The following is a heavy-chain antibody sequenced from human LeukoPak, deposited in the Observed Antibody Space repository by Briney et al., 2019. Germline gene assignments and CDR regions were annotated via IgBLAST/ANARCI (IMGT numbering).Heavy chain of an antibody. J-gene: IGHJ3*02. CDR3: ARGLRPYDGGYSYGFDAFDI. CDR1: GYTFTSYD. V-gene: IGHV1-69*04. Sequence: SVKVSCKASGYTFTSYDINWVRQATGQGLEWMGRIIPILGIANYAQKFQGRVTITADKSTSTAYMELSSLRSEDTAVYYCARGLRPYDGGYSYGFDAFDIWGQGTMVTVSS. D-gene: IGHD5-18*01. CDR2: IIPILGIA.